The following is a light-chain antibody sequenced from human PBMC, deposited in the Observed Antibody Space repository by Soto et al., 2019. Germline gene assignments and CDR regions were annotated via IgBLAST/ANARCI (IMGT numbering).Light chain of an antibody. Sequence: DIQMTQSPSTLSVSVGDRVTITCRASQSISSWLAWYQQKPGKAPKLLIYKASSLESGVPSRFSGSGSGTAFTLTISSLQPDDFATYYCQQYNSYAPYTCGQGTKLEIK. CDR2: KAS. J-gene: IGKJ2*01. CDR3: QQYNSYAPYT. V-gene: IGKV1-5*03. CDR1: QSISSW.